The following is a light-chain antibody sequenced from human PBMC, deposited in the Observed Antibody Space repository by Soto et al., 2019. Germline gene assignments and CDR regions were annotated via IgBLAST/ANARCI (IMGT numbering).Light chain of an antibody. CDR1: SSNIGNNY. Sequence: QSVLTQPPAVSAARGQKVTISCSGSSSNIGNNYVSWYQQLPGTAPKLLIYDNNKRPSGIPDRFSGSKSGTSATLGITGLQTGDEADYYCGTWDSSLSAVVFGGGTKLTVL. CDR3: GTWDSSLSAVV. CDR2: DNN. J-gene: IGLJ2*01. V-gene: IGLV1-51*01.